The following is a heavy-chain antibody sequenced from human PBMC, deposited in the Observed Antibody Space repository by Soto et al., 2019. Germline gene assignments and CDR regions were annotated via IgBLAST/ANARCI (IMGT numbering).Heavy chain of an antibody. V-gene: IGHV1-2*04. CDR2: INPNSGGT. J-gene: IGHJ4*02. Sequence: ASVKVSCKASGYTFTGYYIHWVRQAPGQGLEWMGWINPNSGGTNYAQKFQGWVTMTRDTSISTAYMELSRLRSDDTAVYYCARTRGYSYGCFDYWGQGTLVTVSS. CDR3: ARTRGYSYGCFDY. CDR1: GYTFTGYY. D-gene: IGHD5-18*01.